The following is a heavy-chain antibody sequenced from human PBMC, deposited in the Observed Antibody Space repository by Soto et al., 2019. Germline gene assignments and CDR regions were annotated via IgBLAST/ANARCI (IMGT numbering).Heavy chain of an antibody. J-gene: IGHJ6*02. D-gene: IGHD6-13*01. CDR3: ASSHVAGAPYGMDV. Sequence: QVQLVQSGAEVKKPGASVKVSCKASGYTFTSYAMHWVRQAPGQRIEWMGWINAGHGNTKYSQKFQGRVTITRDTSESTADMALSSLGPEDTAVYYCASSHVAGAPYGMDVWGQGTMVTVSS. CDR1: GYTFTSYA. V-gene: IGHV1-3*01. CDR2: INAGHGNT.